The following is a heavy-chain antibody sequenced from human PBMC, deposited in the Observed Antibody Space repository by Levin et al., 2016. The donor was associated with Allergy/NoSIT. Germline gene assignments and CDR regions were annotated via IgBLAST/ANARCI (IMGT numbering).Heavy chain of an antibody. CDR2: IIPIFGTA. Sequence: WVRQAPGQGLEWMGGIIPIFGTANYAQKFQGRVTITADESTSTACMELSSLRSDDTAVYYCARDHWSSSSSPADYWGQGTLVTVSS. J-gene: IGHJ4*02. V-gene: IGHV1-69*01. D-gene: IGHD6-6*01. CDR3: ARDHWSSSSSPADY.